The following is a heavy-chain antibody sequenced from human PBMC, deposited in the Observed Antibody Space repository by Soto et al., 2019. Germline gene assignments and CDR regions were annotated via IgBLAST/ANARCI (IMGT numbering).Heavy chain of an antibody. CDR2: IHHSGST. D-gene: IGHD3-10*01. J-gene: IGHJ1*01. Sequence: WTWIRQHPGKGLEWFGNIHHSGSTFYNPSLKSRVSISVDTSKNQFSLKLSSVTAADTAVYFCVRGVLSWGQGTLVTVSS. V-gene: IGHV4-31*02. CDR3: VRGVLS.